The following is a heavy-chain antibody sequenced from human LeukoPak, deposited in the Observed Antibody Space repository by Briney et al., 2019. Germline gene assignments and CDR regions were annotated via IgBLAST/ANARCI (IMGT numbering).Heavy chain of an antibody. V-gene: IGHV3-30*02. D-gene: IGHD3-10*01. J-gene: IGHJ4*02. CDR2: IRYDGSNK. Sequence: GGSLRLSCAASGFTFSSYGMHWVRQAPGKGPEWVAFIRYDGSNKYYADSVKGRFTISRDNSKNTLYLQMNSLRAEDTAVYYCAKDLWYYYGSGSSTFDYWGQGTLVTVSS. CDR1: GFTFSSYG. CDR3: AKDLWYYYGSGSSTFDY.